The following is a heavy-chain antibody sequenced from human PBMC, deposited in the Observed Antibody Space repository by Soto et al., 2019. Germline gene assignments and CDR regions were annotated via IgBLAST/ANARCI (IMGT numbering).Heavy chain of an antibody. CDR2: VIPNLGVT. V-gene: IGHV1-69*04. Sequence: SLNVARKASGYTFTTYVIHCVRKATGQGLEWMGRVIPNLGVTNYAKKFQGRFTIVVDTSTSTAYMELNSLRYEDTAVYYCARDKGYCSDTSCPDFDYWGQGTLVTVSS. D-gene: IGHD2-15*01. CDR3: ARDKGYCSDTSCPDFDY. CDR1: GYTFTTYV. J-gene: IGHJ4*02.